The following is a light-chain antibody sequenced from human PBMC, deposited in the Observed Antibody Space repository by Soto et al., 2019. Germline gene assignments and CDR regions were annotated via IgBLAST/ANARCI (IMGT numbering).Light chain of an antibody. CDR2: GAS. CDR1: QSINTN. J-gene: IGKJ1*01. Sequence: IVMTQSPATLSVSPGERATLSCRASQSINTNLAWFQQKPGRAPRLLIFGASTRATDIPARFSGSGSGTEFTLTISTLQSEDFAVYYCQHYNDRPLWTFGQGTKVEIK. V-gene: IGKV3-15*01. CDR3: QHYNDRPLWT.